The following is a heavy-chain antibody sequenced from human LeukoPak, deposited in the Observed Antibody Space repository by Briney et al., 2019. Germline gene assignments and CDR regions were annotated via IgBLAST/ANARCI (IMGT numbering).Heavy chain of an antibody. J-gene: IGHJ6*03. D-gene: IGHD1-14*01. CDR2: IRYDGSNK. CDR3: AKDFNKPEPSNYYYYMNV. V-gene: IGHV3-30*02. CDR1: GFTFSSYG. Sequence: PGGSLRLSCAASGFTFSSYGMHWVRQAPGKGLEWVAFIRYDGSNKYYADSVKGRFTISRDNSKNTLYLQMNRLRAEDTAVYYCAKDFNKPEPSNYYYYMNVWGKGTTVTVSS.